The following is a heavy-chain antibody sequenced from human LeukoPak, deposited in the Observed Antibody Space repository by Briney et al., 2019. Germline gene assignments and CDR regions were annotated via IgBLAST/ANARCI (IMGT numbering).Heavy chain of an antibody. CDR3: AGGDGYNYGSFDY. CDR1: GYIFTTYW. D-gene: IGHD5-24*01. Sequence: GESLKISCKGSGYIFTTYWIGWVRQLPGKGLEWMGIIYPGDSDTRYSPSFQGQVTISADKSISTAYLQWSSLKASDTAMYYCAGGDGYNYGSFDYWGQGTLVTVSS. V-gene: IGHV5-51*01. CDR2: IYPGDSDT. J-gene: IGHJ4*02.